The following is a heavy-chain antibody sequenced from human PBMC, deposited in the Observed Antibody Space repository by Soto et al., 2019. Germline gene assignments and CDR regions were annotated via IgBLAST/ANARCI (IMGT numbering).Heavy chain of an antibody. J-gene: IGHJ6*02. V-gene: IGHV3-33*01. CDR2: IWYDGSNK. CDR1: GFTFSSYG. D-gene: IGHD2-2*01. CDR3: ARDKFDIVVVPAAPSGSMDV. Sequence: QVQLVESGGGVVQPGRSLRLSCAASGFTFSSYGMHWVRQAPGKGLEWVAVIWYDGSNKYYADSVKGRFTISRDNSKNTLYLQMNSLRAEDTAVYYCARDKFDIVVVPAAPSGSMDVWGQGTTVTVSS.